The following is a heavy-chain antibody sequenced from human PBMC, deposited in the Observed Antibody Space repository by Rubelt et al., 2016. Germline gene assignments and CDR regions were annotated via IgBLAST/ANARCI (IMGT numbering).Heavy chain of an antibody. Sequence: QVQLQQWGAGLLKPSETLSLTCAVYGGSFSGYYWSWIRQPPGKGLEWLGSIYYSGSTYYNPSLKSRFTISVDTSKNQFSLKLRSVTAADTAVYYCARGPLYYYDSSGYRPMDVWGKGTTVTVSS. CDR1: GGSFSGYY. V-gene: IGHV4-34*01. J-gene: IGHJ6*03. D-gene: IGHD3-22*01. CDR2: IYYSGST. CDR3: ARGPLYYYDSSGYRPMDV.